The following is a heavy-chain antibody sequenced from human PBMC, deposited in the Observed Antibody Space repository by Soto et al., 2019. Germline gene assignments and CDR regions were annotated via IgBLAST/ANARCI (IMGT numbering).Heavy chain of an antibody. D-gene: IGHD4-17*01. CDR1: GFTFRTYG. Sequence: GGSLRLSCAASGFTFRTYGMSWVRQAPGKGLEWVSFIGSATSTIYYADSVKGRFTISRDNAKTSLYLQMNSLRDEDTAVYYCSRGYGGADYWGQGTLVTVSS. CDR3: SRGYGGADY. V-gene: IGHV3-48*02. J-gene: IGHJ4*02. CDR2: IGSATSTI.